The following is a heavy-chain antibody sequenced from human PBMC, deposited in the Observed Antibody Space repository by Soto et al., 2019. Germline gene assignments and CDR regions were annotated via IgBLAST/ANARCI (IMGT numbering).Heavy chain of an antibody. CDR3: ARDGTTGTANFHYAMDV. CDR2: INIHSDTI. CDR1: GFTLSSYH. D-gene: IGHD4-17*01. Sequence: PGGSLRLSCAASGFTLSSYHMDWVRQAPGKGLEWVSYINIHSDTIHYADSVKGRFTISRDNAKNSLYLQIDSLRAEDTAVYYCARDGTTGTANFHYAMDVWGQGTTVTVSS. J-gene: IGHJ6*02. V-gene: IGHV3-48*01.